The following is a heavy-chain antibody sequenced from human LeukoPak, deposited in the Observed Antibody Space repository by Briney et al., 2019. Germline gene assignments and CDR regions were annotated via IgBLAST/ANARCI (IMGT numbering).Heavy chain of an antibody. CDR1: GFTFSSYG. V-gene: IGHV3-33*01. Sequence: GGSLRLSCAASGFTFSSYGMHWVRQAPGKGPEWVAVIWYDGSNKYYADSVKGRFTISRDNSKNTLYLQMNSLRAEDTAVYYCASRSSGLNYWGQGTLVTVSS. D-gene: IGHD3-10*01. CDR3: ASRSSGLNY. CDR2: IWYDGSNK. J-gene: IGHJ4*02.